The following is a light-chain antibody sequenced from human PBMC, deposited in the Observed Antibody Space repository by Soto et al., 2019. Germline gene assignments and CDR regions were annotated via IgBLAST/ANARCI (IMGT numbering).Light chain of an antibody. V-gene: IGLV1-44*01. J-gene: IGLJ2*01. CDR1: SSNIGSNA. CDR2: SNN. Sequence: QSVLTQPPSASGTPGQRVTISCSASSSNIGSNAVNWYQQLPGTAPKLLIYSNNQRPSGVPDRFSGSKSGTSASLAISGLQSEDEADDYCAAWDDSLNGPVFGGGTQLTVL. CDR3: AAWDDSLNGPV.